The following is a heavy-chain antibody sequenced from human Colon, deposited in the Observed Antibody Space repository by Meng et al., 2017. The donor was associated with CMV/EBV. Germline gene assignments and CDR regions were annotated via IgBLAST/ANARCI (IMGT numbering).Heavy chain of an antibody. CDR3: AKAHDIVISRGMDV. CDR1: GFTFSSYG. Sequence: GESLKISCAASGFTFSSYGMHWVRQAPGQGLEWLSFIRYDGSDAYYADSVKGRFTVSRDNSQNTLYLQMNSLRVEDSAVYYCAKAHDIVISRGMDVWGQGTPVTVSS. V-gene: IGHV3-30*02. CDR2: IRYDGSDA. D-gene: IGHD2/OR15-2a*01. J-gene: IGHJ6*02.